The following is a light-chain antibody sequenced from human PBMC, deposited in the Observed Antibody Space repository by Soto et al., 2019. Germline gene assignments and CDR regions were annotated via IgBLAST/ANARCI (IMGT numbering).Light chain of an antibody. CDR2: AAS. CDR1: QSITSY. Sequence: IQMPQSPSSLSASVGDRVTITCRASQSITSYLNWYQQKPGKAPNLLIYAASSLQSGVPSRFRGSGSGTDFTLTISSLQSEDFAVYYCQQYYNLPLTFGGGTKVDI. J-gene: IGKJ4*01. V-gene: IGKV1-39*01. CDR3: QQYYNLPLT.